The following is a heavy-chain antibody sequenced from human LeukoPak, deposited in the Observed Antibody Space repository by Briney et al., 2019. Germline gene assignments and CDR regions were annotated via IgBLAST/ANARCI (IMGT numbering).Heavy chain of an antibody. J-gene: IGHJ4*02. D-gene: IGHD4-17*01. CDR1: GFTFSSYA. Sequence: PGGSLRLSCAASGFTFSSYAMSWVRQAPGKGLEWVSRINSDGSSTSYADSVKGRFTISRDNAKNTLYLQMNSLRAEDTAVYYCARDIGFGYGEGLVDYWGQGTLVTVSS. V-gene: IGHV3-74*01. CDR2: INSDGSST. CDR3: ARDIGFGYGEGLVDY.